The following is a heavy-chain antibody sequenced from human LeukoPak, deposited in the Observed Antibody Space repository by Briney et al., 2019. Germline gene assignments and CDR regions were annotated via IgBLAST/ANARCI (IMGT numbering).Heavy chain of an antibody. CDR1: GYSFTSYW. CDR2: IYPGDSDT. D-gene: IGHD5-12*01. J-gene: IGHJ4*02. CDR3: ARPRVVATRSYYFDY. Sequence: GESLKISCKGSGYSFTSYWIGWVRQMPGKGLEWMGIIYPGDSDTRYSPSFQGQVTISADKSISTAYLQWSSLKASDTAMYYCARPRVVATRSYYFDYWGQGTLATVSS. V-gene: IGHV5-51*01.